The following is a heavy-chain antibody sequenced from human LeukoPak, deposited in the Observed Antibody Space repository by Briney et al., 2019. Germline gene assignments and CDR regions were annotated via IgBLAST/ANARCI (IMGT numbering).Heavy chain of an antibody. Sequence: PGRSLRLSCAASGFTFSSYGMHWVRQAPGKGLEWVAVISYDGSNKYYADSVKGRFTISRDNPKNTLYLQMNSLRAEDTAVYYCAKDLASGWYSGVDYWGQGTLVTVSS. CDR3: AKDLASGWYSGVDY. J-gene: IGHJ4*02. CDR1: GFTFSSYG. D-gene: IGHD6-19*01. V-gene: IGHV3-30*18. CDR2: ISYDGSNK.